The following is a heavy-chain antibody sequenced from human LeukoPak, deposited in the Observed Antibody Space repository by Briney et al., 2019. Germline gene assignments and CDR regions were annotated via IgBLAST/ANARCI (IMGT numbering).Heavy chain of an antibody. CDR2: IYYSGTT. CDR3: SRHVESGSYHDHFDL. CDR1: DDSINSSNYY. V-gene: IGHV4-39*01. Sequence: SETLSLTCTASDDSINSSNYYWGWVRQPPGKGLEWIARIYYSGTTYYNPALKSRVTISVDTSKKQISLRLSSVTAADTAVYYCSRHVESGSYHDHFDLWGRGTLVTVSP. J-gene: IGHJ4*02. D-gene: IGHD1-26*01.